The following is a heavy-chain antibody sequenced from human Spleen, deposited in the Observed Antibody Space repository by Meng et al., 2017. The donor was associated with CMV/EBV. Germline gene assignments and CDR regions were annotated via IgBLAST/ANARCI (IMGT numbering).Heavy chain of an antibody. CDR2: IIPIFGTA. CDR3: ARGQSSTSCYSH. CDR1: GGTFSSYT. J-gene: IGHJ4*02. D-gene: IGHD2-2*01. Sequence: SVKVSCKASGGTFSSYTISWVRQAPGQGLEWMGGIIPIFGTANYAQKFQGRVTITTDESTSTAYMELSSLRSEDTAVYYCARGQSSTSCYSHWGQGTLVTVSS. V-gene: IGHV1-69*05.